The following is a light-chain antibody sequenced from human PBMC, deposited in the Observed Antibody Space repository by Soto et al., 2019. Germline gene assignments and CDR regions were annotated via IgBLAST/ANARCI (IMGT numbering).Light chain of an antibody. CDR3: QQCGSSPLT. Sequence: QSPGTLSLSPRERATLSCRVSQSISSTYVAWYQQKPGQAPRLLICDASTRATGIPDRFSGSGSGTDFTLTISRLEPEDFAVYCCQQCGSSPLTFGGGTKVDIK. CDR1: QSISSTY. V-gene: IGKV3-20*01. J-gene: IGKJ4*01. CDR2: DAS.